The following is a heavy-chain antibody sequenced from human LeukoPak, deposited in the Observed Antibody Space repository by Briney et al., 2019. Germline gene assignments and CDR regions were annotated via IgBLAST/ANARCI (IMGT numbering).Heavy chain of an antibody. J-gene: IGHJ5*02. CDR2: MYYSGRT. Sequence: SETLSLTCTVSGGSLSSGDYYWSWIRQPPGKGLGWIAYMYYSGRTYYNPSLKSRVTMSADTSQNQLSLKLSSVTAADTAVYYCARPYYYDSRIDPWGQGILVTVSS. CDR3: ARPYYYDSRIDP. D-gene: IGHD3-22*01. CDR1: GGSLSSGDYY. V-gene: IGHV4-30-4*01.